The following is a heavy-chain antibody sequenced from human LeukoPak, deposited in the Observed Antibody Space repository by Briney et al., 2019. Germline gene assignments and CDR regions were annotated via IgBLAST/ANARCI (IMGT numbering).Heavy chain of an antibody. J-gene: IGHJ4*02. V-gene: IGHV3-13*04. Sequence: HSGGSLRLSCAASGFTFSSYDVHWVRQATGKGLEWVSAISTTGDTYYPGSVKGRFTISRENAKSSLYLQMNSLRAEDTAAYYCARGRSGSYFDSWGQGTLVAVSS. CDR2: ISTTGDT. CDR1: GFTFSSYD. CDR3: ARGRSGSYFDS. D-gene: IGHD1-26*01.